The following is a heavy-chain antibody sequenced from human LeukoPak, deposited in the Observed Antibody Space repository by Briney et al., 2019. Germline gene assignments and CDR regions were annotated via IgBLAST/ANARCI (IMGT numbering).Heavy chain of an antibody. J-gene: IGHJ4*02. D-gene: IGHD3-22*01. V-gene: IGHV3-23*01. CDR3: AKRTYDTSGYPVDY. CDR1: GFTFSSYA. Sequence: GGSLRLACAASGFTFSSYAMSWVRQAPGKGLEWVSAISGSGGSTYYADSVKGRFTISRDNSKNTLYLQMNSLRAEDTTVYYCAKRTYDTSGYPVDYWGQGTLVTVSS. CDR2: ISGSGGST.